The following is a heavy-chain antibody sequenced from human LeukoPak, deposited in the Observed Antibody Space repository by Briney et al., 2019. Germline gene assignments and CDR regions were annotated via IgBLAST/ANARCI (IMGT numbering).Heavy chain of an antibody. J-gene: IGHJ4*02. CDR1: GGSVSSRDYY. CDR2: MFNSGNT. Sequence: PSQTLSLTCTVSGGSVSSRDYYWTWIRQPPGKGLEWIGYMFNSGNTYYNPSLKSRVTISVDTSKNQFSLKLSSVTAADTAVYYCARGLLVGGSGSEHDYWGQGTLVTVSS. V-gene: IGHV4-30-4*08. D-gene: IGHD3-10*01. CDR3: ARGLLVGGSGSEHDY.